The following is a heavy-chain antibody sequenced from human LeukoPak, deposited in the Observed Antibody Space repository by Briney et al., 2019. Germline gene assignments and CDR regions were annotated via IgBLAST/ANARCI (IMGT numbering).Heavy chain of an antibody. CDR2: IYPGDSDT. Sequence: GESLKISCNGSGYSFTTHWIGWVRQMPGKGLEWMGIIYPGDSDTTYSPSFQGQVTFSADKSISTAYLQWSSLKATDTAIYYCTRPDGGYAYWGQGTLVTVSS. CDR3: TRPDGGYAY. V-gene: IGHV5-51*01. CDR1: GYSFTTHW. D-gene: IGHD5-12*01. J-gene: IGHJ4*02.